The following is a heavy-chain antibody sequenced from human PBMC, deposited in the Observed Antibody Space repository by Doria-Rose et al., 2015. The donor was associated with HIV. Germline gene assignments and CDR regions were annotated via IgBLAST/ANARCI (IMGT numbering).Heavy chain of an antibody. J-gene: IGHJ4*02. D-gene: IGHD3-3*01. V-gene: IGHV3-48*03. CDR3: ARGEWHFDY. CDR2: ISNSGRTI. Sequence: VQLQESGGGLVQPGGSLRLSCAASGFTFSSYEMNWVRQAPGKGLEWVSYISNSGRTIYYADSVKGRFTISRDSAKNSLYLQMNSLRAEDTAVYYCARGEWHFDYWGQGTLVTVSS. CDR1: GFTFSSYE.